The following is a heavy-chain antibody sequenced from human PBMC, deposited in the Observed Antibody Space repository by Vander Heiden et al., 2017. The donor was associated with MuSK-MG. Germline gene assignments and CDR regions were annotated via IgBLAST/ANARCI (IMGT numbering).Heavy chain of an antibody. Sequence: QLLESGPGLVKPSQTLSLTCTVSGGSINSDDYPWGWIRQPPGKGLEWIGAVFHSGSASYNPSLKSRVSISVDKANNQFSMKLTSVTAADTAVYFCAREDASLEENAFDVWGQGKLVAVSS. V-gene: IGHV4-30-4*01. CDR3: AREDASLEENAFDV. CDR1: GGSINSDDYP. J-gene: IGHJ3*01. CDR2: VFHSGSA.